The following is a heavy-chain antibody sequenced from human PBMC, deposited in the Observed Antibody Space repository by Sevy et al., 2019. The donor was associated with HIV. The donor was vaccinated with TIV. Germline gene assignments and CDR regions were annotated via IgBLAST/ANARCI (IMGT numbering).Heavy chain of an antibody. Sequence: GGYLRLSCVASGFTFSSYAMSWVRQGTGKGLEWVSGTSGNGGSTYYADSVKGRFTISRDNSKNTLYLQMNSLRAEDTAVYYCAKDRVRELGDAFDIWGQGTMVTVSS. CDR3: AKDRVRELGDAFDI. V-gene: IGHV3-23*01. CDR2: TSGNGGST. CDR1: GFTFSSYA. J-gene: IGHJ3*02. D-gene: IGHD1-26*01.